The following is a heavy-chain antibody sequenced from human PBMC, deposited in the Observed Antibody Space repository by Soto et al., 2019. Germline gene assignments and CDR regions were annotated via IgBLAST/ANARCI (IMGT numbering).Heavy chain of an antibody. CDR1: GYSFATYW. CDR3: ARQGNDGEGFDL. Sequence: PGESLKISCKVSGYSFATYWIGWVRQMPGKGLEWMGTLYPGDSDTRYSPSFQGQVTISADKSISTAYLQWSRLKASDTAMYYCARQGNDGEGFDLWGQGTLVTVSS. CDR2: LYPGDSDT. D-gene: IGHD5-12*01. J-gene: IGHJ4*02. V-gene: IGHV5-51*01.